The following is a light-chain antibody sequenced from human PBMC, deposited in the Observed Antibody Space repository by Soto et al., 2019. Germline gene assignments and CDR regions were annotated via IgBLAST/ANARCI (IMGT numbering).Light chain of an antibody. CDR2: YDS. CDR1: NIGSKS. J-gene: IGLJ2*01. V-gene: IGLV3-21*04. CDR3: QVWDSSSDPLV. Sequence: SYELTQPPSVSVAPGKTARITCGGTNIGSKSVHWYQQKPGQAPVLVIYYDSDRPSGIPERFSGSNSGNTATLTISRVEAGDEADYYCQVWDSSSDPLVFGGGTKLTVL.